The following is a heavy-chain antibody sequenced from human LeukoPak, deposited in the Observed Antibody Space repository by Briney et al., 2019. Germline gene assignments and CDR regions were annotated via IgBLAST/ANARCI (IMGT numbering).Heavy chain of an antibody. V-gene: IGHV3-33*01. D-gene: IGHD6-19*01. CDR2: IWYDGSNK. CDR3: ARDSSGWFDY. Sequence: GGSLRLSCEASGFTFSSYGMHWVRQAPGKGLGWVAVIWYDGSNKYYADSVKGRFTISRDNSKNTLYLQMNSLRAEDTAVYYCARDSSGWFDYWGQGTLVTVSS. CDR1: GFTFSSYG. J-gene: IGHJ4*02.